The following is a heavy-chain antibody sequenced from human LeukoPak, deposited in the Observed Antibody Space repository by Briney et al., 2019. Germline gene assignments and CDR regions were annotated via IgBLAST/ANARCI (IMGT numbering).Heavy chain of an antibody. CDR3: GRGVPGAGTSRHWFDP. V-gene: IGHV4-59*01. J-gene: IGHJ5*02. CDR1: GGSINSYY. D-gene: IGHD6-19*01. Sequence: PSETLSLTCTVSGGSINSYYWSWIRQPPGKGLEWIGYIYYSGTTNYNPSLKSRVTISVDTSKNQFSLNLTSVTAADTAVYYCGRGVPGAGTSRHWFDPWGQGTLVTVSS. CDR2: IYYSGTT.